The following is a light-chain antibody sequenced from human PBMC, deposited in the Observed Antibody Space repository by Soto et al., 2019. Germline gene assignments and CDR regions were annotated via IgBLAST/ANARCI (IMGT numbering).Light chain of an antibody. CDR2: EVS. V-gene: IGLV2-8*01. CDR3: SSYAASNNLGV. J-gene: IGLJ2*01. Sequence: QSALTQPPSASGSPGQSVTISCIGTSSDVGGYNYVSWYQQHPGKAPKLMIYEVSKRPSGVPDRFSGSKSGNTASLTVSGLPAEDEADYYCSSYAASNNLGVFGGGTKVTVL. CDR1: SSDVGGYNY.